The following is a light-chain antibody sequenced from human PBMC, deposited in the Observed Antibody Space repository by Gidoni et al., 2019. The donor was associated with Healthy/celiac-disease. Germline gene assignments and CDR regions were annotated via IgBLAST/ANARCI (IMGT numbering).Light chain of an antibody. J-gene: IGKJ1*01. CDR1: QSVSSY. Sequence: ESVLTQSPATLSLSPGERATLSCRASQSVSSYLAWYQQTPGQAPRLLLYDASNRATGIPARFSGSGSGTDFTLTISILEPEDFAVYYCQQRSNWPRTFGHGTKVEIK. CDR3: QQRSNWPRT. CDR2: DAS. V-gene: IGKV3-11*01.